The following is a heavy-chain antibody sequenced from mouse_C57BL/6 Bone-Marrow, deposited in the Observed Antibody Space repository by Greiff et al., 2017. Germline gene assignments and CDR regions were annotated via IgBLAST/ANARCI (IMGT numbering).Heavy chain of an antibody. V-gene: IGHV1-59*01. CDR2: IDPSDSYT. CDR1: GYTFTSYW. CDR3: ARKNRQLRLPCAMDY. J-gene: IGHJ4*01. D-gene: IGHD3-2*02. Sequence: QVQLQQPGAELVRPGTSVKLSCKASGYTFTSYWMHWVKQRPGQGLEWIGVIDPSDSYTNYTQKFKGKATLTVDTSSSTAYMQLSSLTSEDSAVYYCARKNRQLRLPCAMDYWGQGTSVTVSS.